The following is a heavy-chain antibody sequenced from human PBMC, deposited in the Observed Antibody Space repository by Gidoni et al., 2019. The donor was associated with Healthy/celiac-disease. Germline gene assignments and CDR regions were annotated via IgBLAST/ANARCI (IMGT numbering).Heavy chain of an antibody. CDR3: AKDIDFRRNYYYGMDV. V-gene: IGHV3-9*01. CDR1: GFTFDDYA. J-gene: IGHJ6*02. CDR2: ISWNSGSI. Sequence: EVQLEESGGGLVQPGRSLRLSCAASGFTFDDYAMHWVRQAPGKGLEWVSGISWNSGSIGYADSVKGRFTISRDNAKNSLYLQMNSLRAEDTALYYCAKDIDFRRNYYYGMDVWGQGTTVTVSS. D-gene: IGHD3-3*01.